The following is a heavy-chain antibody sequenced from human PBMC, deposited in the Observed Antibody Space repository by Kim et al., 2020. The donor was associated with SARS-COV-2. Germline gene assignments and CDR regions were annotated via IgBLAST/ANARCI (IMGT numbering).Heavy chain of an antibody. J-gene: IGHJ6*02. CDR3: ARSSGDLNYGMDV. D-gene: IGHD4-17*01. V-gene: IGHV1-45*02. Sequence: YAQKFQDRVTITRDRSMSTAYMELSSLRSEDTAMYYCARSSGDLNYGMDVWGQGTTVTVSS.